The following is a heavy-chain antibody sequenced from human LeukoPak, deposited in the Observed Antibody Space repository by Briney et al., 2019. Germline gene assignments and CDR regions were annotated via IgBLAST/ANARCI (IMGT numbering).Heavy chain of an antibody. CDR3: ARDGRDYDSSGQLNAFDI. Sequence: PSETLSLTCTVSGGSISSYYWSWIRQPPGKGLEWIGYIYYSGSTNYNPSLKSRVTISVDTSKNQFSLKLSSVTAADTAVYYCARDGRDYDSSGQLNAFDIRGQGTMVTVSS. V-gene: IGHV4-59*01. J-gene: IGHJ3*02. CDR2: IYYSGST. CDR1: GGSISSYY. D-gene: IGHD3-22*01.